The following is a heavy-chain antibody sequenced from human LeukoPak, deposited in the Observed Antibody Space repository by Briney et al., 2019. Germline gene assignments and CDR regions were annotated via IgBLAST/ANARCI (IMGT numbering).Heavy chain of an antibody. CDR1: GFPFSSYS. CDR3: ARMVTTAYQFDY. V-gene: IGHV3-21*01. CDR2: ISSVSGYI. Sequence: GGSLRLSCAASGFPFSSYSMNWVRQAPGKGLEWVSCISSVSGYIYYADSVKGRFTVSRDNAKNSLYLQMNSLRAEDTAVYYCARMVTTAYQFDYWGQGTLVTVSS. J-gene: IGHJ4*02. D-gene: IGHD4-17*01.